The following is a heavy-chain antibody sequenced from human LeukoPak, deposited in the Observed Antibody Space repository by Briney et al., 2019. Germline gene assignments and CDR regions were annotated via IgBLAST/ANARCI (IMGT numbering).Heavy chain of an antibody. CDR1: GGSVSSGSYY. CDR3: ARTPGTYYRYYYYMDV. V-gene: IGHV4-61*02. CDR2: TYTSGST. J-gene: IGHJ6*03. D-gene: IGHD1-26*01. Sequence: SETLSLTCTVSGGSVSSGSYYWSWIRQPAGKGLEWIGRTYTSGSTNCNPSLKSRVTISLDTSKNQFSLKLSSVTAADTAVYYCARTPGTYYRYYYYMDVWGKGTTVTVSS.